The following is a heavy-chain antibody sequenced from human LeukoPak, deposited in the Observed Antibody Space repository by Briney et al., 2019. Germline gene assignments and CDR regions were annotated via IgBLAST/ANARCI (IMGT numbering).Heavy chain of an antibody. CDR2: ISAYNGNT. J-gene: IGHJ3*02. CDR1: GYTFTSYG. V-gene: IGHV1-18*01. Sequence: ASVKVSCKASGYTFTSYGISWVRQAPGQGLEWMGWISAYNGNTNYAQELQGRVTMTTDTSTSTAYMELRSLRSDDTAVYYCARMYYYDSAFDIWGQGTMVTVSS. CDR3: ARMYYYDSAFDI. D-gene: IGHD3-22*01.